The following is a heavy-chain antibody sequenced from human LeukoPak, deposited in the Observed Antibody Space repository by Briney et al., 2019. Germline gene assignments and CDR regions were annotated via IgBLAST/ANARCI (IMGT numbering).Heavy chain of an antibody. CDR3: ASTWDSGSYYPPGY. D-gene: IGHD1-26*01. CDR1: GYSISSGYY. J-gene: IGHJ4*02. Sequence: SETLSLTCTVSGYSISSGYYWGWIRQPPGKGLEWIGSIYHSGSTYYNPSLKSRVTISVDRSKNQFSLKLSSVTAADTAVYYCASTWDSGSYYPPGYWGQGTLVTVSS. CDR2: IYHSGST. V-gene: IGHV4-38-2*02.